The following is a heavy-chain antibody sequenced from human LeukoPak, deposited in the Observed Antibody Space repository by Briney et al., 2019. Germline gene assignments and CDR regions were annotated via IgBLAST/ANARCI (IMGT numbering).Heavy chain of an antibody. CDR3: ASESIVNSGSYYVY. V-gene: IGHV4-59*08. CDR1: GGSISSYY. J-gene: IGHJ4*02. Sequence: PSETLSLTCTVSGGSISSYYWNWIRQPPGKGLEWIGYISYSGSTNYNPSLKSRVTISVDTSKNQFSLKLSSVTAADTAVYYCASESIVNSGSYYVYWGQGTPVTVSS. D-gene: IGHD1-26*01. CDR2: ISYSGST.